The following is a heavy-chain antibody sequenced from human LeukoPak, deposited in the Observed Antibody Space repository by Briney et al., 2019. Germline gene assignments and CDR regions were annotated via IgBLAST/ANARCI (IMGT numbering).Heavy chain of an antibody. CDR1: GFTFSNYW. V-gene: IGHV3-74*01. Sequence: PGRSLRLSCAATGFTFSNYWMHWVRQAPGKGLVWVSRITSDGSSTIYADSVKGRFTISRDNAKNTLSLQMNSLRGEDTAVYYCARVTRDRAFDIWGQGTMVTVSS. D-gene: IGHD2-21*02. CDR3: ARVTRDRAFDI. J-gene: IGHJ3*02. CDR2: ITSDGSST.